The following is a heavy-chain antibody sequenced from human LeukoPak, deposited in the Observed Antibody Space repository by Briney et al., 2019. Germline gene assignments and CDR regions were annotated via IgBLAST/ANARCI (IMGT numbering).Heavy chain of an antibody. Sequence: GGSLRLSCAASGFTFSSNYMSWVRQAPGKGLEWVSVIYSGGSTYYADSVKGRFTISRDNSKNTLYLQMNSLRAEDTAVYYCALNYYGSGSHDYWGQGTLVTVSS. CDR1: GFTFSSNY. CDR2: IYSGGST. V-gene: IGHV3-53*01. D-gene: IGHD3-10*01. CDR3: ALNYYGSGSHDY. J-gene: IGHJ4*02.